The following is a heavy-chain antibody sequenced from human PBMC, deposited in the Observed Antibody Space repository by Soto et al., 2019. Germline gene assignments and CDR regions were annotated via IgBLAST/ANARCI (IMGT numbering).Heavy chain of an antibody. V-gene: IGHV4-30-4*01. CDR2: IYYSGST. Sequence: SSETLSLTCTVSGGSISSGDYYWSWIRQPPGKGLEWIGYIYYSGSTYYNPSLKSRVTISVDTSKNQFSLKLSSVTAADTAVYYCARQGAYYDIFARVYYYYGMDVWGQGTTVTVSS. J-gene: IGHJ6*02. CDR1: GGSISSGDYY. D-gene: IGHD3-9*01. CDR3: ARQGAYYDIFARVYYYYGMDV.